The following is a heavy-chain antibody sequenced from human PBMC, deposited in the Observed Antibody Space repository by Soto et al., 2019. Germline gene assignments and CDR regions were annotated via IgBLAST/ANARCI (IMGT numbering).Heavy chain of an antibody. J-gene: IGHJ3*02. D-gene: IGHD1-7*01. V-gene: IGHV1-69*13. CDR2: IIPIFGTA. CDR1: GGTFSSYA. Sequence: ASVKVSCKASGGTFSSYAISWVRQAPGQGLEWMGGIIPIFGTANYAQKFQGRVTITADESTSTAYMELSSLRSEDTAVYYCARNSNWNYAAFDIWGQGTMVTVSS. CDR3: ARNSNWNYAAFDI.